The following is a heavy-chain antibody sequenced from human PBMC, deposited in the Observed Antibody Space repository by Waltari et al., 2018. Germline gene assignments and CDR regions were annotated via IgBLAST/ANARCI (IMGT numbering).Heavy chain of an antibody. D-gene: IGHD3-16*01. CDR2: VNPNGGST. CDR1: GYTFTKFY. Sequence: QVQLVQSGAEVKKPGASVKVSCKAYGYTFTKFYMHWVRQAPGQGLEWMGIVNPNGGSTTYAQKLQDRVTMTRDTSTSTVYMELSSLRSEDTAVYYCARAGSIIIWGVAEWGQGTLVTVSS. CDR3: ARAGSIIIWGVAE. V-gene: IGHV1-46*04. J-gene: IGHJ4*02.